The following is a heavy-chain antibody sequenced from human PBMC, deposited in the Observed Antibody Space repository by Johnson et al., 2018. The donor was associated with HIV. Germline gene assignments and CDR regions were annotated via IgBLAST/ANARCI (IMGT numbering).Heavy chain of an antibody. J-gene: IGHJ3*02. D-gene: IGHD2-15*01. CDR2: ISYDGSNK. CDR1: GFTFSSSG. CDR3: ARACSAAHCYSAQAFDI. Sequence: QVQLVESWGGVVRPGGSLRLSCAASGFTFSSSGMHWVRQAPGKGLEWVAVISYDGSNKYYADSVKGRFTISRDNAKNSLYLQVNSLRAGDTAVYYCARACSAAHCYSAQAFDIWGQGTMVTVSS. V-gene: IGHV3-30*03.